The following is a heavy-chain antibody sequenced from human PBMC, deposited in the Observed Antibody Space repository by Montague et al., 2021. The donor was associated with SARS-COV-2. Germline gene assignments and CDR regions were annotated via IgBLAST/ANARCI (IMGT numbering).Heavy chain of an antibody. J-gene: IGHJ6*02. CDR2: TYYRSKWYN. Sequence: CAISGDSVSSNSATRNWVRQSPSRGLEWLGRTYYRSKWYNDYAVXXRCRVTINPDTSKNQSSLQLNSVTPEDTAIYYCTSGREGNYNVMNVWGQGTTVTVSS. V-gene: IGHV6-1*01. D-gene: IGHD1-1*01. CDR3: TSGREGNYNVMNV. CDR1: GDSVSSNSAT.